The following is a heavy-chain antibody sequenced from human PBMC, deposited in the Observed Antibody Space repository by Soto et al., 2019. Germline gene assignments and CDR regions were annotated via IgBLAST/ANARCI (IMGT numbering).Heavy chain of an antibody. CDR2: IYYSGST. J-gene: IGHJ5*02. Sequence: PSETLSLTCTVSGGSISSYYWSWIRQPLGKGLEWIGYIYYSGSTNYNPSLKSRVTISVDTSKNQFSLKLSSVTAADTAVYYCARVGYCSGGSCRTYVNWFDPWGQGTLVTVSS. D-gene: IGHD2-15*01. CDR3: ARVGYCSGGSCRTYVNWFDP. CDR1: GGSISSYY. V-gene: IGHV4-59*01.